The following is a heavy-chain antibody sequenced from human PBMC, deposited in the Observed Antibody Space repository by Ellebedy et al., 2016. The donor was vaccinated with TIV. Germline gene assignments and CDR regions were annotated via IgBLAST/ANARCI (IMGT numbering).Heavy chain of an antibody. J-gene: IGHJ4*02. CDR2: ISAYNGNT. D-gene: IGHD3-22*01. Sequence: AASVKVSCKASVCTFSSYGISWVRQAPGQGLEWMGWISAYNGNTNYAQKLQGRVTMTTDTSTSTAYMELRSLRSDDTAVYYCARPLYYDSSGYSDYWGQGTLVTVSS. CDR3: ARPLYYDSSGYSDY. CDR1: VCTFSSYG. V-gene: IGHV1-18*01.